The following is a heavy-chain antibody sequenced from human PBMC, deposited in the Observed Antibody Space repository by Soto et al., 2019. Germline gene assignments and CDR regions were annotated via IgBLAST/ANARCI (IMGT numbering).Heavy chain of an antibody. D-gene: IGHD2-15*01. J-gene: IGHJ5*02. Sequence: SETLSLTCGVYGGAFSGYYWSWIRQPPGKGLEWIGEINHSGSTNYNPSLKSRVTISVDTSKNQFSLKLSSVTAADTAVYYCARGDCSGGSCYGWFDPWDQGTLVTVSS. CDR1: GGAFSGYY. CDR3: ARGDCSGGSCYGWFDP. CDR2: INHSGST. V-gene: IGHV4-34*01.